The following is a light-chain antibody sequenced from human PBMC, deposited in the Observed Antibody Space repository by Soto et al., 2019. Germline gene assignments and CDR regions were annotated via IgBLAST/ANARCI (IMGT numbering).Light chain of an antibody. CDR3: MQALQSPWT. Sequence: DIVMTQSPLSLPVTPGEPASISCRSSQSLLHSNGYNYLDWYLQKPGQSPQLLIYLGSNRASGVPDRFSGSGSGTDFTPKISRVEAEDVFVYDCMQALQSPWTFGQGTKEEIK. J-gene: IGKJ1*01. CDR2: LGS. V-gene: IGKV2-28*01. CDR1: QSLLHSNGYNY.